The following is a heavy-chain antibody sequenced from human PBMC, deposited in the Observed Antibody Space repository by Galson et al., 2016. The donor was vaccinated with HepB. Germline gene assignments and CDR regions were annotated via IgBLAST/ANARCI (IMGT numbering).Heavy chain of an antibody. J-gene: IGHJ3*02. Sequence: SETLSLTCAVSGGSISRNNWWSWVRQPPGKGLEWIGEIFHSGDTNYNPSLRSRVTISVDKSKNHVSLTLLSVTAAATAMYYWASIWIHSWAGSDAIDTWGQGTMVTVSS. CDR2: IFHSGDT. V-gene: IGHV4-4*02. CDR3: ASIWIHSWAGSDAIDT. CDR1: GGSISRNNW. D-gene: IGHD5-18*01.